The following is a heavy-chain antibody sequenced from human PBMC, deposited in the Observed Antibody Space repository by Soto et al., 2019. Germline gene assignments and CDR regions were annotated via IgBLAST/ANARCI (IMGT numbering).Heavy chain of an antibody. D-gene: IGHD1-26*01. CDR3: TGTTWFRGMDV. CDR1: GDSVSSNSAG. J-gene: IGHJ6*02. CDR2: TYYKSKWNN. V-gene: IGHV6-1*01. Sequence: TSETLSLTCVISGDSVSSNSAGWNWIRQSPSRGLEWLGRTYYKSKWNNDYALSVKSRITINPDTSKNQFSLHLYSVTPEDTAVYYCTGTTWFRGMDVWGQGTPVTVSS.